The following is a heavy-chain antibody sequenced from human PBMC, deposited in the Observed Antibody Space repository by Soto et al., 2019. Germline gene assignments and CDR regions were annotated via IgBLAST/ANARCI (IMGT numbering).Heavy chain of an antibody. CDR1: GVTFSSYA. Sequence: QVQLVQSGAEVKKPGSSVKVSCKAPGVTFSSYAISWVRQAPGQGLEWMGGIIPIFGTAKYAQKFQGRVTITADESTSTGYMELSSLRSEDTAVYYCARSQGGSSSLDIYYYDYYGMDVWGQGTTVTVSS. J-gene: IGHJ6*02. D-gene: IGHD2-15*01. V-gene: IGHV1-69*01. CDR2: IIPIFGTA. CDR3: ARSQGGSSSLDIYYYDYYGMDV.